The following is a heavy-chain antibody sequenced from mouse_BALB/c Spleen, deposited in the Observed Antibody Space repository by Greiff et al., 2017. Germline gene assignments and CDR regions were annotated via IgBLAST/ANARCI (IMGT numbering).Heavy chain of an antibody. J-gene: IGHJ3*01. CDR1: GFTFSDYY. D-gene: IGHD1-1*01. CDR3: GRRGDNYGGGGMAY. V-gene: IGHV5-4*02. Sequence: EVQLMQSGGGLVKPGGSLKLSCAASGFTFSDYYIYWVRQTPGKGLEWVGTISAGGSYTYYPDSVKGRITIASDNAKNNLYMQMSSLTSEETACYCGRRGDNYGGGGMAYWGQGTLVTVSA. CDR2: ISAGGSYT.